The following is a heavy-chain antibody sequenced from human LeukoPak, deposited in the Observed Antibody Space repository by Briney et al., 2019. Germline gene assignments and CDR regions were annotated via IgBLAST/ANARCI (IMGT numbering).Heavy chain of an antibody. D-gene: IGHD3-3*01. Sequence: ASVKVSCRASGYTFTSYDINWVRQATGQGLEWMGWMNPNSGNTGYAQKFQGRVTMTRNTSISTAYMELSSLRSEDTAVYYCARALTYYDFWSGSYYYMDVWGKGTTVTVSS. CDR1: GYTFTSYD. CDR2: MNPNSGNT. CDR3: ARALTYYDFWSGSYYYMDV. J-gene: IGHJ6*03. V-gene: IGHV1-8*01.